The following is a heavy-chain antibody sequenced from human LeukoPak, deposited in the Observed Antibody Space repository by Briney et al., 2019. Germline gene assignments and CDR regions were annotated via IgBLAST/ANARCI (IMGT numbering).Heavy chain of an antibody. CDR2: ITGDGVST. D-gene: IGHD5-18*01. J-gene: IGHJ4*02. CDR3: ARRKSGYTYGYIDY. CDR1: GFIFHDYA. V-gene: IGHV3-43*02. Sequence: GGSLRLSCAASGFIFHDYAMHWVRQAPGKGLEWGSLITGDGVSTFYADSVKGRFTISRDNSKDSLYLQMNSLRTEDTALYYCARRKSGYTYGYIDYWGPGTLVTVSS.